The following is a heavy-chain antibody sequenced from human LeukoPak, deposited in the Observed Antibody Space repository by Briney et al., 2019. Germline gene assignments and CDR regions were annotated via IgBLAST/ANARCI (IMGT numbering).Heavy chain of an antibody. CDR1: GGSISSYY. D-gene: IGHD6-13*01. CDR2: IYYSGST. CDR3: ARQDSRSWQLGY. Sequence: SETLSLTCTVSGGSISSYYWIWIRQPPGKGREGIGYIYYSGSTNYNPSPQTRVTISVDTSRNPLSLKPSSVTAADTAVYYCARQDSRSWQLGYWGQGTLVTVSS. V-gene: IGHV4-59*08. J-gene: IGHJ4*02.